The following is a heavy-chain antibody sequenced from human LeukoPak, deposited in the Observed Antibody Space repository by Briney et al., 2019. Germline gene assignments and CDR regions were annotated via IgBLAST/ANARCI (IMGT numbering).Heavy chain of an antibody. CDR2: IYHSGST. J-gene: IGHJ4*02. D-gene: IGHD3-10*01. Sequence: SETLSLTCTVSGGSISSGGYYWSWIRQPPGKGLEWIGYIYHSGSTYYNPSLKGRVTISVDRSKNQFSLKLSSVTAADTAVYYCARLKSGSGSYYRLFDYWGQGTLVTVSS. V-gene: IGHV4-30-2*01. CDR1: GGSISSGGYY. CDR3: ARLKSGSGSYYRLFDY.